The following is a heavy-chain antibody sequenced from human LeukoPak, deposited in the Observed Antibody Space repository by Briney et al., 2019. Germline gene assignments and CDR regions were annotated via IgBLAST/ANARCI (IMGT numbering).Heavy chain of an antibody. CDR3: AREYIMITFGGVIVKGLLDI. Sequence: GGSLRLSCAASGFTVSSNYMSWVRQAPGKGLEWVSVIYSGGSTFYADSVKGRFTISRDNAKNSLYLQMNSLRAEDTAVYYCAREYIMITFGGVIVKGLLDIWGQGTMVTVSS. V-gene: IGHV3-66*01. CDR1: GFTVSSNY. J-gene: IGHJ3*02. CDR2: IYSGGST. D-gene: IGHD3-16*02.